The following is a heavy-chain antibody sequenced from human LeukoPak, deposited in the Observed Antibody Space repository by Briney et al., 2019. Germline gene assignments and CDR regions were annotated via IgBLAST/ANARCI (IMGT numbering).Heavy chain of an antibody. CDR1: GFSFGNFW. V-gene: IGHV3-7*01. D-gene: IGHD5-12*01. J-gene: IGHJ4*02. Sequence: GGSLRLSCAASGFSFGNFWMSWVRQAPGRGLQWVANIKQDGSEKYYVDSVRGRFTISRDNAKNSLYLQMNSLRAEDTAVYYCANYKRGYSGSSDYWGQGTLVTVSS. CDR2: IKQDGSEK. CDR3: ANYKRGYSGSSDY.